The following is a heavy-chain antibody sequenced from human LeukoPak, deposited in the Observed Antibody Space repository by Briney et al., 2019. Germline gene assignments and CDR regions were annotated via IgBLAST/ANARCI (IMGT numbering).Heavy chain of an antibody. CDR3: ARGGGAAPDAFDI. J-gene: IGHJ3*02. D-gene: IGHD2-15*01. CDR1: GCTFSSYA. V-gene: IGHV1-69*05. Sequence: SVKVSCKASGCTFSSYAMSWVRQAPGQGLEWMGRIIPIFGTANYAQKFQGRVTITTDESTSTAYMELSSLRSEDTAVYYCARGGGAAPDAFDIWGQGTMVTVSS. CDR2: IIPIFGTA.